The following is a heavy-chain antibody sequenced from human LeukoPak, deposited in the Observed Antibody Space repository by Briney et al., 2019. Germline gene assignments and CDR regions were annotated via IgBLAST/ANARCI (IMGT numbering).Heavy chain of an antibody. CDR3: ARDLHYYDSSGHRYYYYYGMDV. J-gene: IGHJ6*02. CDR1: GGSISSYY. CDR2: IYYSGST. Sequence: PSETLSLTCTVSGGSISSYYWSWIRQPPGKGLEWIGYIYYSGSTNYNPSLESRVTISVDTSKNQFSLKLSSVTAADTAVYYCARDLHYYDSSGHRYYYYYGMDVWGQGTTVTVSS. D-gene: IGHD3-22*01. V-gene: IGHV4-59*12.